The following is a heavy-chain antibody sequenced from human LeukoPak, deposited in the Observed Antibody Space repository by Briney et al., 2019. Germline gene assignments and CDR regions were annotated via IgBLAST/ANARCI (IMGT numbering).Heavy chain of an antibody. CDR3: ARPREPYCSSTSCYYVD. Sequence: SETLSLTCAVYGGSFSGYYWSWIRQPPGEGLEWIGSIYYSGSTYYNPSLKSRVTISVDTSKNQFSLKLSSVTAADTAVYYCARPREPYCSSTSCYYVDWGQGTLVTVSS. J-gene: IGHJ4*02. V-gene: IGHV4-34*01. CDR1: GGSFSGYY. D-gene: IGHD2-2*01. CDR2: IYYSGST.